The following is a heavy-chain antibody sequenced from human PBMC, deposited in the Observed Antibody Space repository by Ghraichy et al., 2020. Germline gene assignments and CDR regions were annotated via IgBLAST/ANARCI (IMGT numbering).Heavy chain of an antibody. CDR2: INHSGST. J-gene: IGHJ4*02. CDR3: ARGVYAADY. V-gene: IGHV4-34*01. D-gene: IGHD5/OR15-5a*01. Sequence: SETLSLTCAVYGGSFSDYYWSWIRQPPGKGLEWIGEINHSGSTNYSPSLKSRVTISVDTSKNQFSLKLSSVTAADTVVYYCARGVYAADYWGQGTLVTVSS. CDR1: GGSFSDYY.